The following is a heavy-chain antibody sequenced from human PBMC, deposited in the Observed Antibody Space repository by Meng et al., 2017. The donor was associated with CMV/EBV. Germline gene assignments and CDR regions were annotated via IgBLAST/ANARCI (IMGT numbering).Heavy chain of an antibody. D-gene: IGHD6-19*01. CDR3: ARDSSGWYPHFDY. CDR2: IYTSGST. V-gene: IGHV4-4*07. Sequence: VPRQEAGPGLVQPLETLSLTGTVSGGSIRSYYWIWIRQPAGKGLEWIGRIYTSGSTNYNPSLKSRVTMSVDTSKNQFSLKLSSVTAADTAVYYCARDSSGWYPHFDYWGQGTLVTVSS. J-gene: IGHJ4*02. CDR1: GGSIRSYY.